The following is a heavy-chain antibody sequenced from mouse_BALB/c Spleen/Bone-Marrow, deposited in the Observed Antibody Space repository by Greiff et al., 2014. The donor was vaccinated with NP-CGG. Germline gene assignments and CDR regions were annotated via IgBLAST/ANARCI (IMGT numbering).Heavy chain of an antibody. Sequence: DVQLQQSGAELVRSGTSVRLSCAASGFTIKDYYMHWVKQRPELGLEWIGCIYPGNDNIEIAQKLQGKATMTVDPSSSTAYLQLNSLTSEDSAVYYCTREKVWVFDYWGQGTTLTVSS. D-gene: IGHD4-1*01. CDR2: IYPGNDNI. V-gene: IGHV14-4*02. CDR1: GFTIKDYY. J-gene: IGHJ2*01. CDR3: TREKVWVFDY.